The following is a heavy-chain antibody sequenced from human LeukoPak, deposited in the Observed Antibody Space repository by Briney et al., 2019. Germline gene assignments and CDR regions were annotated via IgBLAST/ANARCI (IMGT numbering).Heavy chain of an antibody. J-gene: IGHJ5*02. D-gene: IGHD6-13*01. CDR3: AKGISSTSRTPFDP. Sequence: PGGSLRLSCAASGFTFSSYAMAWVRQAPGKGLEWVSALSGSGGSTYYADSVKGRFTISRDNSMNTLYLQLNSLRVEDTAVYFCAKGISSTSRTPFDPWGQRALVTVSS. CDR2: LSGSGGST. V-gene: IGHV3-23*01. CDR1: GFTFSSYA.